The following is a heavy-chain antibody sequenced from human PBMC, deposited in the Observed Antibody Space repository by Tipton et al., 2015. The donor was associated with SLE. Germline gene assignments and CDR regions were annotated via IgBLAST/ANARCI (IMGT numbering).Heavy chain of an antibody. Sequence: SLRLSCAASGFMFENYAMSWVRQAPGKGLEWVSGINWNGGSTGYGDSVKGRFTISRDNAEKSLYLQMNGLRAEDTAVYYCARDKWQWLFWGQGTLVTVSS. J-gene: IGHJ4*02. CDR1: GFMFENYA. CDR2: INWNGGST. V-gene: IGHV3-20*04. CDR3: ARDKWQWLF. D-gene: IGHD6-19*01.